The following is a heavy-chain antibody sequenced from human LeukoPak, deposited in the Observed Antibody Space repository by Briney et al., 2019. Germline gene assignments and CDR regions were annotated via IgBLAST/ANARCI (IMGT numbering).Heavy chain of an antibody. D-gene: IGHD3-16*02. CDR3: TTEGYPPWYFDL. J-gene: IGHJ2*01. CDR1: GFTLANAW. V-gene: IGHV3-15*01. CDR2: IKSKTDGGTA. Sequence: GWSLRLSCAASGFTLANAWMSWVRQAPGKGLEWVGRIKSKTDGGTADYAAPVTGRFTISRDDSKNTLYLQMNSLEIEDTAVYYCTTEGYPPWYFDLWGRGTLVTVSS.